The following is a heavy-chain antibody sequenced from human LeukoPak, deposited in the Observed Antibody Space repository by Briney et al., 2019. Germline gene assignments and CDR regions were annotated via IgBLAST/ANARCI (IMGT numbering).Heavy chain of an antibody. CDR2: ISSSSSTI. CDR3: AIVYGDYVGGDFDY. Sequence: AGGSLRLSCAASGFTFSSYSMNWVRQAPGKGLEWVSYISSSSSTIYYADSVKGRFTISRDNAKNSLYLQMNSLRAEDTAVYYCAIVYGDYVGGDFDYWGQGTLVTVSS. V-gene: IGHV3-48*04. CDR1: GFTFSSYS. D-gene: IGHD4-17*01. J-gene: IGHJ4*02.